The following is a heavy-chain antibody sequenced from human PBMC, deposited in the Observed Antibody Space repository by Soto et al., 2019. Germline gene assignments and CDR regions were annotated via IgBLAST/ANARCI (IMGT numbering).Heavy chain of an antibody. J-gene: IGHJ4*02. D-gene: IGHD3-22*01. CDR1: GGSISSGGYS. CDR3: ARFDYYDSSGYWSIDY. CDR2: IYHSGST. Sequence: TLSLTGAVAGGSISSGGYSWSWIRQPPGKGLEWIGYIYHSGSTYYNPSLKSRVTISVDTSKNQFSLKLSSVTAADTAVYYCARFDYYDSSGYWSIDYWGQGTLVTVSS. V-gene: IGHV4-30-2*02.